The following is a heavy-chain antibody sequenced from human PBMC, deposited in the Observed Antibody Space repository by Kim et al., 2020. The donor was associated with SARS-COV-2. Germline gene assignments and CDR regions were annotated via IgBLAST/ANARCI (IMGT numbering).Heavy chain of an antibody. CDR2: INWNSANR. J-gene: IGHJ6*02. CDR1: GFTFGDYA. V-gene: IGHV3-9*01. D-gene: IGHD6-19*01. CDR3: ATGSYRTAWAGVDV. Sequence: GGSLRLSCAASGFTFGDYAMHWVRQAPGKGLEWVSGINWNSANRGYADSVKGRFTISRDNAKNSLYLLMNSLRAEDTALYYCATGSYRTAWAGVDVWGQGAAVTLSS.